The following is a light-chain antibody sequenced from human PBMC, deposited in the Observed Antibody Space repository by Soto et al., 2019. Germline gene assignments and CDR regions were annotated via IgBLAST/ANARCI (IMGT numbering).Light chain of an antibody. CDR3: CSYAGSSTHAV. Sequence: QSALTQPASVSGSPGQSITISCTGTSSDVGSYNLVSWYQQHPGKAPKLMIYEGSKRPSGVPNRFSGSKSGNTASLTISGLQAEDEADYYCCSYAGSSTHAVFGGGTQLTVL. J-gene: IGLJ7*01. V-gene: IGLV2-23*01. CDR1: SSDVGSYNL. CDR2: EGS.